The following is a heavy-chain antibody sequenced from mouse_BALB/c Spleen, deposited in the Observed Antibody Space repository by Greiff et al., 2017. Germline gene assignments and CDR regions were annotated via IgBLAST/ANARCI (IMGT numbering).Heavy chain of an antibody. D-gene: IGHD1-2*01. Sequence: EVMLVESGGGLVKLGGSLKLSCAASGFTFSSYYMSWVRQTPEKRLELVAAINSNGGSTYYPDTVKGRFTISRDNAKNTLYLQMSSLKSEDTALYYCARGATATYFAYWGQGTLVTVSA. CDR1: GFTFSSYY. J-gene: IGHJ3*01. CDR2: INSNGGST. V-gene: IGHV5-6-2*01. CDR3: ARGATATYFAY.